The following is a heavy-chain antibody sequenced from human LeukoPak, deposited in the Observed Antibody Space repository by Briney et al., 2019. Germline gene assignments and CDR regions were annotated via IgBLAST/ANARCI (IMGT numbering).Heavy chain of an antibody. CDR1: GFTFRSYG. Sequence: GGSLRLSCAACGFTFRSYGIHWVRQAPGRGLEGVAFIRTDGSNKYYADSVKGRFTISRDNSKHTLSLQMNSLRAEDTALYYCAKDAHRRKYYYYYYMDVWGKGTTVTISS. CDR2: IRTDGSNK. J-gene: IGHJ6*03. CDR3: AKDAHRRKYYYYYYMDV. V-gene: IGHV3-30*02.